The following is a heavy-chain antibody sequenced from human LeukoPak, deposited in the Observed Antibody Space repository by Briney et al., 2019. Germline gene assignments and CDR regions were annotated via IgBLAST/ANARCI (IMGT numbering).Heavy chain of an antibody. J-gene: IGHJ6*03. Sequence: ASVKVSCKVSGYTFTGYYIHWVRQAPGQGLEWMGWISPNSGGTNYAQRFQGRVTMTRDTSISTAYMELSRLRSDDTAVYYCARGHSSSWDDYYYYYYMDVWGKGTTVTVSS. CDR2: ISPNSGGT. D-gene: IGHD6-13*01. CDR3: ARGHSSSWDDYYYYYYMDV. V-gene: IGHV1-2*02. CDR1: GYTFTGYY.